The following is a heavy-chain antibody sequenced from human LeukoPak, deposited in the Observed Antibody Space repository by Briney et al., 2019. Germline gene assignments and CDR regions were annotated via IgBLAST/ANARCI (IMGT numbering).Heavy chain of an antibody. CDR1: GGSFSPYY. Sequence: SETLSLTCAVYGGSFSPYYWSWIRQPPGKGLEWTGEINHSGSTNYNPSLKSRVTISVDTSKNQFSLRLSSVTAADTAVYYCARGGFYCGGDCYVDYWGQGTLVTVSS. V-gene: IGHV4-34*01. J-gene: IGHJ4*02. D-gene: IGHD2-21*02. CDR3: ARGGFYCGGDCYVDY. CDR2: INHSGST.